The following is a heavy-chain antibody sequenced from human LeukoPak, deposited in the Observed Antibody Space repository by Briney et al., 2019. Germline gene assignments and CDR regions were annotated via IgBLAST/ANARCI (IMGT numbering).Heavy chain of an antibody. CDR3: GRDQGRTADYVWGTYFDY. V-gene: IGHV1-46*01. J-gene: IGHJ4*02. CDR2: INPNYGGT. D-gene: IGHD3-16*01. Sequence: GASVKVSCKASGYSFTVYDIHWVRQAPGQGLEWMGMINPNYGGTAYAQMFKGGVTLTRDTSTGTAYMELSSLKSEDTAVYFCGRDQGRTADYVWGTYFDYWGQGALVTVSS. CDR1: GYSFTVYD.